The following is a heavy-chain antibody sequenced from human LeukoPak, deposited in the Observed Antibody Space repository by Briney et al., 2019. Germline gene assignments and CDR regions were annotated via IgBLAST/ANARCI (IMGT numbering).Heavy chain of an antibody. CDR1: GGSISSSSYY. J-gene: IGHJ4*02. CDR3: ARGLPTGDYYGSGSYYSPSYYFDY. D-gene: IGHD3-10*01. CDR2: IYYSGST. V-gene: IGHV4-39*01. Sequence: PSETLSLTCTVSGGSISSSSYYWGWIRQPPGKGLEWIGSIYYSGSTYYNPSLKSRVTISVDTSKNQFSLKLSSVTAADTAVYYCARGLPTGDYYGSGSYYSPSYYFDYWGQGTLVTVSS.